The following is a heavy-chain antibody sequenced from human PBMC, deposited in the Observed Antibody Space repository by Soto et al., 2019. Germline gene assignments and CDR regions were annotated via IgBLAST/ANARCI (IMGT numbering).Heavy chain of an antibody. Sequence: EVQLVESGGGLVQPGGSLRLSCAASGFTVSSNYMTWVRQAPGKGLEWVSILYSGGDTYYADSVKGRFTISRDHSKNILYLQMNRLRAEDTAVYYCARDASSSSSLGYWGQGTLVTVSS. J-gene: IGHJ4*02. CDR2: LYSGGDT. CDR3: ARDASSSSSLGY. D-gene: IGHD6-13*01. CDR1: GFTVSSNY. V-gene: IGHV3-66*01.